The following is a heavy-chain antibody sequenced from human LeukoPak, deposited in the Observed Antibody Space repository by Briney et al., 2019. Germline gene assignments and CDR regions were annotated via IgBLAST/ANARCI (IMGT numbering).Heavy chain of an antibody. CDR2: IIPILAIA. J-gene: IGHJ4*02. CDR1: GGTFSSSP. Sequence: GSSVKVSCKASGGTFSSSPITWVRQAPGQGLEWMGRIIPILAIANYAPKFQGRVTITADKSTTTAYMELISLRSEDTAVYYCGTENGSVTMVTNFGYWGQGTLVTVSS. V-gene: IGHV1-69*04. CDR3: GTENGSVTMVTNFGY. D-gene: IGHD4-17*01.